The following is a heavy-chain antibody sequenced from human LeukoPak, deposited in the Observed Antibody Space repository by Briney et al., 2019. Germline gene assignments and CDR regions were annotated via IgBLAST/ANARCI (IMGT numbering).Heavy chain of an antibody. D-gene: IGHD4-17*01. CDR3: ARDPTVTGEVDY. CDR1: GYTFTSYG. V-gene: IGHV1-18*04. J-gene: IGHJ4*02. CDR2: ISAYNGNA. Sequence: GASVKVSCMASGYTFTSYGISWVRQAPGQGLEWMGWISAYNGNANYAQKLQGRVTMTTDTSTSTAYMELRSLRSDDTAVYYCARDPTVTGEVDYWGQGTLVTVSS.